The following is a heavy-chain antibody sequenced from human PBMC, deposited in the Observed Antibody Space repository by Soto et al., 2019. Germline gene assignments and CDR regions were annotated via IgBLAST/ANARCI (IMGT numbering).Heavy chain of an antibody. CDR3: AITSYAGEFDS. Sequence: QVQLVQSGAEEKKPGASVKVSCKASGYTFTSYAMHWVRQAPGQRLEWMGWINAGNGNTKYSPKFQGTVTITRDTSASTAYMQLTSLTSDDTAVYSFAITSYAGEFDSWGQGPLVTVSS. V-gene: IGHV1-3*05. J-gene: IGHJ4*02. CDR1: GYTFTSYA. CDR2: INAGNGNT. D-gene: IGHD3-10*01.